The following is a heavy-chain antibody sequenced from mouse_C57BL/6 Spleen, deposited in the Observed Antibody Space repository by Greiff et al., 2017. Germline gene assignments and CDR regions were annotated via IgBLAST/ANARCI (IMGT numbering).Heavy chain of an antibody. D-gene: IGHD3-2*02. V-gene: IGHV1-80*01. J-gene: IGHJ3*01. CDR3: ARARETAQAPFAY. CDR1: GYAFSSYW. Sequence: VKLVESGAELVKPGASVKISCKASGYAFSSYWMNWVKQRPGKGLEWIGQIYPGDGDTNYNGKFKGKATLTADKSSSTAYMQLSSLTSEDSAVYFCARARETAQAPFAYWGQGTLVTVSA. CDR2: IYPGDGDT.